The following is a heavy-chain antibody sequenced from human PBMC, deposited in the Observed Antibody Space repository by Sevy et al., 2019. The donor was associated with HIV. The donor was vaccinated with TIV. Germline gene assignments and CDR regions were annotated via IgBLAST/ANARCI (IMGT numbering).Heavy chain of an antibody. Sequence: GGSRLSCAASGFTFSSYAIHWVRQTPGKGLEWVAVISYDGNNKYYADSVKGRFTVSRDNSKNTLYAQMNSLRAEDTAVYYCAKDHNLWSEGGFLHHWGQGTLVTVSS. CDR3: AKDHNLWSEGGFLHH. J-gene: IGHJ1*01. CDR1: GFTFSSYA. CDR2: ISYDGNNK. D-gene: IGHD3-10*01. V-gene: IGHV3-30*18.